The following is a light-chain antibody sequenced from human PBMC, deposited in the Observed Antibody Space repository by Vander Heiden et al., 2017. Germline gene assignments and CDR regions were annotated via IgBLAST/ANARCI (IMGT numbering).Light chain of an antibody. J-gene: IGKJ1*01. V-gene: IGKV3-11*01. CDR3: QQRSRWPGT. CDR1: QTVGSY. CDR2: DAS. Sequence: PGERATLSCRASQTVGSYLAWYQQKLGQAPRLLIHDASKRATGIPARFSGSGSGTDFTLTISSLEPEDFAVYYCQQRSRWPGTFGQGTKVEIK.